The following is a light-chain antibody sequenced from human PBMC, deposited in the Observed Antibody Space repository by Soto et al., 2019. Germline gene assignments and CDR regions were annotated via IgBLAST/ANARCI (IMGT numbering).Light chain of an antibody. CDR2: AAS. V-gene: IGKV1-39*01. J-gene: IGKJ4*01. CDR1: QTISSY. Sequence: DIQMTQSPSSLSASLGDRVTITCRASQTISSYLNWYQHKPGKAPKLLIYAASSLQSGVPSRFSGSGSGTDFTLTISSLQPEAFATYDCQQSYSTPLTFGGGTKVEI. CDR3: QQSYSTPLT.